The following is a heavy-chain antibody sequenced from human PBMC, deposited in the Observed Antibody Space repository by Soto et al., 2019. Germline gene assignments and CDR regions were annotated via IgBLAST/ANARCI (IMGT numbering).Heavy chain of an antibody. CDR1: GFTFDDHG. D-gene: IGHD5-18*01. Sequence: EVDLVESGGGLAQPGRSLRLSCVASGFTFDDHGMHWVRKIPGRGLEWVSGISWHSGSIGYAESVKGRFTVFRDNAKNSLYLEMNSLRQEDTALYYCVRDTSSGWHLKDHWGQGVQVSVSS. CDR2: ISWHSGSI. J-gene: IGHJ4*02. CDR3: VRDTSSGWHLKDH. V-gene: IGHV3-9*01.